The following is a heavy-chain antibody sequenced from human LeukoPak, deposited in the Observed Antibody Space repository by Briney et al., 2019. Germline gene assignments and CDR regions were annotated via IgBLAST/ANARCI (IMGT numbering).Heavy chain of an antibody. J-gene: IGHJ4*02. V-gene: IGHV4-39*07. D-gene: IGHD4-23*01. CDR1: GGSISSGSYY. CDR3: ARAGGGNAQDY. Sequence: PSQTLSLTCTVSGGSISSGSYYWGWIRQPPGKGLEWIGSIYHSGSTHYNPSLKSRVTISVDTSKNQFSLKLSSVTAADTAVYYCARAGGGNAQDYWGQGTLVTVSS. CDR2: IYHSGST.